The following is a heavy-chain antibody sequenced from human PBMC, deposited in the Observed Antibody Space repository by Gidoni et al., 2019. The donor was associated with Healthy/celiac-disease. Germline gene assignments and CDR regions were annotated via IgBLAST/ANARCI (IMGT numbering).Heavy chain of an antibody. D-gene: IGHD3-3*01. CDR2: IYYSGST. V-gene: IGHV4-59*01. J-gene: IGHJ4*02. CDR3: ARGGYDFWSGYYLHFDY. CDR1: GGSISSYY. Sequence: QVQLQESGPGLVKPSETLSLTCTVSGGSISSYYWSWIRQPPGKGLEWIGYIYYSGSTNYNPSLKSRVTISVDTSKNQFSLKLSSVTAADTAVYYCARGGYDFWSGYYLHFDYWGQGTLVTVSS.